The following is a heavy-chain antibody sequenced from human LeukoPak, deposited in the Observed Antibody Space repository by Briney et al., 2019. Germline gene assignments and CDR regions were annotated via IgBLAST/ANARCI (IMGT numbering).Heavy chain of an antibody. Sequence: SETLSLTCTVSGGSISSYYWSWIRQPPGKGLEWIGYIYYSGSTNYNPSLKSRVTISVDTSKNQFSLKLSSVTAADTAVYYCARQIGYCSSTSCYDWVYYYYYGMDVWGQGTTVTVSS. CDR3: ARQIGYCSSTSCYDWVYYYYYGMDV. V-gene: IGHV4-59*08. CDR2: IYYSGST. CDR1: GGSISSYY. D-gene: IGHD2-2*01. J-gene: IGHJ6*02.